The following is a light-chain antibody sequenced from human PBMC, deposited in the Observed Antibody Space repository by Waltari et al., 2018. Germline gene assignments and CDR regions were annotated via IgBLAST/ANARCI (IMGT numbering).Light chain of an antibody. V-gene: IGKV1-39*01. CDR3: QQTYSTPWT. CDR1: QSFSNY. J-gene: IGKJ1*01. Sequence: DIQMTQSPSSLSASVGDRVTITCRASQSFSNYLNWYQQKPGKAPKLLIYAASSLQSGVPSRFSGSGSGTDFTLTFGSLQPEDFATYYCQQTYSTPWTFGQGTKVEIK. CDR2: AAS.